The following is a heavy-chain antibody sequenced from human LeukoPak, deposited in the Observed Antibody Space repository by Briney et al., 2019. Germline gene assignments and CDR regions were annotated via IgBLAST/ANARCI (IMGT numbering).Heavy chain of an antibody. V-gene: IGHV4-59*08. CDR3: ARQYCSGGSCYWGGGTFDN. D-gene: IGHD2-15*01. J-gene: IGHJ4*02. CDR2: IYYSGST. Sequence: SETLSLTCTVSGGSISSDYWSWIRQPPGKGLEWIGYIYYSGSTNYNPSLKSRATISADTSKNQFSLKLSSVTAADTAVYYCARQYCSGGSCYWGGGTFDNWGQGTLVTVSS. CDR1: GGSISSDY.